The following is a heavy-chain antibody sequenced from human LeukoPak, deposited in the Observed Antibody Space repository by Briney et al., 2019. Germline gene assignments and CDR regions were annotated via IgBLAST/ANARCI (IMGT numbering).Heavy chain of an antibody. Sequence: GGSLRLSCAASGFTFSSHWMHWVRQVPGKGLVWVARINPGGSSRTYADSVKGRFTISRDNAKNTLYLQMDSLRAEDTGVYYCARSNQADDYWGQGTLVTVSS. J-gene: IGHJ4*02. D-gene: IGHD1-14*01. CDR3: ARSNQADDY. CDR2: INPGGSSR. CDR1: GFTFSSHW. V-gene: IGHV3-74*01.